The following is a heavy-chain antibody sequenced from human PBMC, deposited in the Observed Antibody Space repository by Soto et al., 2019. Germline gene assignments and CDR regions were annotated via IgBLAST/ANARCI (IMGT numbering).Heavy chain of an antibody. D-gene: IGHD4-17*01. J-gene: IGHJ4*02. CDR3: ARGVRSHFDS. CDR2: ISGSGSNT. V-gene: IGHV3-23*01. CDR1: GFSFSTYA. Sequence: GGSLRLSCVASGFSFSTYAMSWVRQAPGKGLERVSGISGSGSNTFYSDSVKGRFTISRDNSKNTMFLQMKSLRAEDTAVYFCARGVRSHFDSWGQGTPVTVSS.